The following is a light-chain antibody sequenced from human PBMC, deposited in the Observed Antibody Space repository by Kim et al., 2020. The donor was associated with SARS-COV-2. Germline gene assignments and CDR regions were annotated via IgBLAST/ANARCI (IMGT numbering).Light chain of an antibody. V-gene: IGKV3-15*01. CDR1: QSVTYN. J-gene: IGKJ4*01. CDR3: QQYSDWPPLT. Sequence: SPGESVTLSCRASQSVTYNLAWYQHKPGQAPRVLIYGASTRDTGVPARFSGNGSGTEFTLTITSLQSEDSGIYYCQQYSDWPPLTFGGGTKVDIK. CDR2: GAS.